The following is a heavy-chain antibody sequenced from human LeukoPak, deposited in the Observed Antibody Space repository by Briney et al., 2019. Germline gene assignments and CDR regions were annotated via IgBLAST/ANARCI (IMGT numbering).Heavy chain of an antibody. CDR1: GFTFSSYG. V-gene: IGHV3-33*01. J-gene: IGHJ6*02. CDR2: IWYDGSNK. D-gene: IGHD4-17*01. Sequence: GGSLRLSCAASGFTFSSYGMHWVRQAPGKGLEWVAVIWYDGSNKYYADSVKGRFTISRDNSKITLYLQMNSLRAEDTAVYYCARDGRSRTTVTPKVYYYYGMDVWGQGTTVTVSS. CDR3: ARDGRSRTTVTPKVYYYYGMDV.